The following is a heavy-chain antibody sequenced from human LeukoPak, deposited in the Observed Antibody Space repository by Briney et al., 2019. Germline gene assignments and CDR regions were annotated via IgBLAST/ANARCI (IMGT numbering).Heavy chain of an antibody. V-gene: IGHV3-23*01. Sequence: GGSLRLSCAVSGFTFSSYEMNCVRQAPGKGLEWVSTIGGGGENTYYADSVKGRFTISRDSSKNTVYLHMKSLRAEDTAVYFCAKVLTGSQDYWGQGTLVTVTS. CDR1: GFTFSSYE. CDR3: AKVLTGSQDY. D-gene: IGHD1-14*01. J-gene: IGHJ4*02. CDR2: IGGGGENT.